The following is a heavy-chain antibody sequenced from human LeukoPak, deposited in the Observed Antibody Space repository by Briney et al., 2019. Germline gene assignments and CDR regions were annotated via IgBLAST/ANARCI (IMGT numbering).Heavy chain of an antibody. CDR2: IYSGGST. V-gene: IGHV3-53*01. J-gene: IGHJ1*01. Sequence: GGSLRLSCAASGFTLSSNYMSWVRQAPGKGLEWVSVIYSGGSTYYADSVKGRFTISRDNSKNTLYLQMNSLRAEDTAVYYCARLQRITMIVVGAFQHWGQGTLVTVSS. CDR3: ARLQRITMIVVGAFQH. D-gene: IGHD3-22*01. CDR1: GFTLSSNY.